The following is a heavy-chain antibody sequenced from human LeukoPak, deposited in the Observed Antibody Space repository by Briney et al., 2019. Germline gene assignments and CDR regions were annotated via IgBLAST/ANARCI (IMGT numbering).Heavy chain of an antibody. CDR1: GGSISSYY. CDR3: ARGNCYDSSDYYNRYYFDY. CDR2: IYYSGST. J-gene: IGHJ4*02. V-gene: IGHV4-59*01. D-gene: IGHD3-22*01. Sequence: SETLSLTCTVSGGSISSYYWSWIRQPPGKGLEWIGYIYYSGSTNYNPSLKSRVTISVDTSKNQFSLKLYSVTAADTAVYYCARGNCYDSSDYYNRYYFDYWGQGTLVTVSS.